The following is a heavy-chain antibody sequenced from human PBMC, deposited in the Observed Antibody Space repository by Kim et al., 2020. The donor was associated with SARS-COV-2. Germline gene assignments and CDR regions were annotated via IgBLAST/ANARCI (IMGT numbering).Heavy chain of an antibody. CDR1: GGSFSGYY. CDR2: INHSGST. V-gene: IGHV4-34*01. CDR3: ARGRHFYSGYDLDY. D-gene: IGHD5-12*01. J-gene: IGHJ4*02. Sequence: SETLSLTCAVYGGSFSGYYWSWIRQPPGKGLEWIGEINHSGSTNYNPSLKSRVTISVDTSKNQFSLKLSSVTAADTAVYYCARGRHFYSGYDLDYWGQGTLVTVSS.